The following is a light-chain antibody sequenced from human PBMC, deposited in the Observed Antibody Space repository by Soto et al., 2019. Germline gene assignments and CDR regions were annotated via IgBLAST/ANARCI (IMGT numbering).Light chain of an antibody. V-gene: IGLV2-14*01. CDR1: SSDVGGYKY. CDR2: EVS. J-gene: IGLJ2*01. CDR3: SSNSSGSTPML. Sequence: QSALTQPASLSGSPGQSITISCTGTSSDVGGYKYVSWYQHHPGEAPKLIIYEVSNRPSGVSNRFSGSKSGNTASLTISGLQAEDESHYSCSSNSSGSTPMLFGGGTQLTVL.